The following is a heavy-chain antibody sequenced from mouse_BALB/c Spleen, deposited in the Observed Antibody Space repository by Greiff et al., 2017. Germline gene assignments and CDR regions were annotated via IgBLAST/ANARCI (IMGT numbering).Heavy chain of an antibody. CDR2: INPSTGYT. J-gene: IGHJ4*01. Sequence: QVQLQQSGAELAKPGASVKMSCKASGYTFTSYWMHWVKQRPGQGLEWIGYINPSTGYTEYNQKFKDKATLTADKSSSTAYMQLSSLTSEDSAVYYCARHYRYYAMDYWGQGTSVTVSS. CDR3: ARHYRYYAMDY. CDR1: GYTFTSYW. D-gene: IGHD2-14*01. V-gene: IGHV1-7*01.